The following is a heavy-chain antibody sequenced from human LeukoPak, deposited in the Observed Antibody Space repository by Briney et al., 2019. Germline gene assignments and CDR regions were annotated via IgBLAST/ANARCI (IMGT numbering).Heavy chain of an antibody. V-gene: IGHV3-48*01. J-gene: IGHJ4*02. D-gene: IGHD6-13*01. Sequence: GGSLRLSCAASGFTFSSYSMNWVRQAPGKGLEWVSYISSSSSTIYYADSVKGRFTISRDNSVNTLNLQMNSLRAEDTAVYYCAKARAGDITAAFNYWGQGTLVTVSS. CDR2: ISSSSSTI. CDR3: AKARAGDITAAFNY. CDR1: GFTFSSYS.